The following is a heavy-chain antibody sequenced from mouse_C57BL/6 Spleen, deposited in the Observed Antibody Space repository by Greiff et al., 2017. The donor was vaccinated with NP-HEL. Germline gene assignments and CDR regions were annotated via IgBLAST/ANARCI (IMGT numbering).Heavy chain of an antibody. CDR2: INPNYGTT. CDR1: GYSFTDYN. D-gene: IGHD1-1*01. CDR3: ARYYGSSYDYAMDY. J-gene: IGHJ4*01. Sequence: VQLKESGPELVKPGASVKISCKASGYSFTDYNMNWVKQSNGKSLEWIGVINPNYGTTSYNQKFKGKATLTVDQSSSTAYMQLNSLTSEDSAVYYCARYYGSSYDYAMDYWGQGTSVTVSS. V-gene: IGHV1-39*01.